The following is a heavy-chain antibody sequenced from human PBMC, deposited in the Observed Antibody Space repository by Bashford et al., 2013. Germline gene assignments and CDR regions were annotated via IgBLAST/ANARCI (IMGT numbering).Heavy chain of an antibody. D-gene: IGHD6-19*01. CDR3: ARRPLPYSNGWFYFDY. CDR2: INPSGEST. J-gene: IGHJ4*02. V-gene: IGHV1-46*03. CDR1: GYTFTTYY. Sequence: ASVKVSCKASGYTFTTYYMHWVRQAPGQGLEWMGVINPSGESTSYTQKFQGRVTMTRDTSTSTVYMDLSRLRSEDTAVYYCARRPLPYSNGWFYFDYWGQGSLVTVSS.